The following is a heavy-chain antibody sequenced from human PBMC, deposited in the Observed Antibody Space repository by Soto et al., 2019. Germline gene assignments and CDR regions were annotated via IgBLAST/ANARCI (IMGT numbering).Heavy chain of an antibody. CDR2: IFTHNGNT. V-gene: IGHV1-18*01. J-gene: IGHJ4*02. Sequence: QVQLVQSGAEVKKPGASVKVSCKASGYTFASYAISWVRQAPGQGLEWMGGIFTHNGNTYYAQKVQGRVSLTRDTSTSKVYMELGDLRSDDTAVYYCAGGKMLSPPCPDYWGQGTLVTVSS. CDR1: GYTFASYA. CDR3: AGGKMLSPPCPDY. D-gene: IGHD3-10*02.